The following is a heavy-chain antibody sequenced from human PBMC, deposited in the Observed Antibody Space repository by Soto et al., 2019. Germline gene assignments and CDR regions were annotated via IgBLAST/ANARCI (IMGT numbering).Heavy chain of an antibody. CDR3: ARDPDYSSSSEAVAFYT. J-gene: IGHJ3*02. V-gene: IGHV1-2*02. CDR2: INPNSGGT. CDR1: GYTFTGYY. Sequence: ASVKVSCKASGYTFTGYYMHWVRQAPGQGLEWMGWINPNSGGTNYAQKFQGRVTMTRDTSISTAYMELSRLRSDDTAGYYCARDPDYSSSSEAVAFYTCAQGTMVPVSS. D-gene: IGHD6-6*01.